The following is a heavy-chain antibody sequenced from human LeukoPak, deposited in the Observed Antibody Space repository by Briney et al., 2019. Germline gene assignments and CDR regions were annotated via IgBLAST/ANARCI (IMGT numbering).Heavy chain of an antibody. V-gene: IGHV1-18*01. Sequence: ASVKVSCKASGYTFTSYGISWVRQAPGQGLEWMGWISAYNGNTNYAQKLQGRVTMTTDTSTSTAYMELRSLRSDDTAVYYCAREFPGCSSTSCYGRGWFDPWGQGTLVTVSS. D-gene: IGHD2-2*01. CDR3: AREFPGCSSTSCYGRGWFDP. J-gene: IGHJ5*02. CDR2: ISAYNGNT. CDR1: GYTFTSYG.